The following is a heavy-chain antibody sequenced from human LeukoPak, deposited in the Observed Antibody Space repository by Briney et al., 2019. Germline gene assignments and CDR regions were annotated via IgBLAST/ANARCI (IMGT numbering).Heavy chain of an antibody. CDR2: ISGSGGST. CDR3: ANSGDQLLWYYFDY. D-gene: IGHD2-2*01. J-gene: IGHJ4*02. Sequence: PGGSLRLSCAVSGFTFSSYAMSWVRQAPGKGLEWVSAISGSGGSTYCADSVKGRFTISRDNSKNTLYLQMNSLRAEDTAVYYCANSGDQLLWYYFDYWGQGTLVTVSS. V-gene: IGHV3-23*01. CDR1: GFTFSSYA.